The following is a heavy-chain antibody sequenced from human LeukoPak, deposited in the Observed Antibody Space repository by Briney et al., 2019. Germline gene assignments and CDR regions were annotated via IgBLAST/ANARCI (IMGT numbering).Heavy chain of an antibody. CDR3: ARFRDSSGYYGRGAYYFDY. V-gene: IGHV4-59*08. CDR1: GGSISSYY. Sequence: TSETLSLTCTVSGGSISSYYWSWIRQPPGKGLEWIGYIYYSGSTNYNPSLKSRVTISVDTSKNQFSLKLSSVTAVDTAVYYCARFRDSSGYYGRGAYYFDYWGQGTLVTVSS. CDR2: IYYSGST. J-gene: IGHJ4*02. D-gene: IGHD3-22*01.